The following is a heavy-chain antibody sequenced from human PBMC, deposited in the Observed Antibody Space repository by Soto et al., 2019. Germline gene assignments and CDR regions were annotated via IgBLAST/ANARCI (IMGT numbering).Heavy chain of an antibody. J-gene: IGHJ3*02. CDR1: GGTFSSYA. CDR2: IIPIFGTA. Sequence: ASVKVSCKASGGTFSSYAISWVRQAPGQGLEWMGGIIPIFGTANYAQKFQGRVTITADESTSTAYMVLSCLRSEDTAVYYCVRSDVASPCIGAFGSCGRGTRGT. V-gene: IGHV1-69*13. D-gene: IGHD5-12*01. CDR3: VRSDVASPCIGAFGS.